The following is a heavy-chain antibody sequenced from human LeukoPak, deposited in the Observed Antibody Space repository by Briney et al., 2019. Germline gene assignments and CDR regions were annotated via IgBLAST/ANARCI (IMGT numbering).Heavy chain of an antibody. CDR2: IIPIFGTA. CDR1: GGTFSSYA. Sequence: GASVKVSCKASGGTFSSYAISWVRQAPGQGLEWMGGIIPIFGTANYAQKFQGRVTITADESTSTAYMELSSLRSEDTAVYYCARDRYCSSTSCLTYYYYYYMDVWGKGTTVTVSS. D-gene: IGHD2-2*01. J-gene: IGHJ6*03. V-gene: IGHV1-69*13. CDR3: ARDRYCSSTSCLTYYYYYYMDV.